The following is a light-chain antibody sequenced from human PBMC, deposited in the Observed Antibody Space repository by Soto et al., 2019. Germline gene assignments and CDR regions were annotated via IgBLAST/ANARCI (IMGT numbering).Light chain of an antibody. J-gene: IGKJ1*01. Sequence: EIVLTQSPATLSLSPGERATLSCRASQSVSSYLAWYQQKPGQAPRLLIYDASNRATGIPARFSGSGSGTDFNLPISRLEHDDVAVYYCQQRSNWTFGQGTKVEIK. CDR3: QQRSNWT. CDR2: DAS. CDR1: QSVSSY. V-gene: IGKV3-11*01.